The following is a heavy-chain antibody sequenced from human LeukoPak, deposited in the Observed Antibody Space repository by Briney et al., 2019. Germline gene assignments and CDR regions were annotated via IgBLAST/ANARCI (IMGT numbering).Heavy chain of an antibody. V-gene: IGHV1-69*10. CDR1: GGTFSSYA. CDR2: IIPIIGIA. D-gene: IGHD6-19*01. Sequence: SVKVSCKASGGTFSSYAISWVRQAPGQGLEWMGGIIPIIGIANYAQKFQGRVTITADNSTSTAYMELSSLRSEDTAVYYCARVEGSSGWYGFRWFDPWGTGTLVTVSS. CDR3: ARVEGSSGWYGFRWFDP. J-gene: IGHJ5*02.